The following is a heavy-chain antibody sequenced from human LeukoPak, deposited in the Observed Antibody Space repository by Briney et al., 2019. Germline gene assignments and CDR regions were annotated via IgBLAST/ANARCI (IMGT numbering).Heavy chain of an antibody. J-gene: IGHJ4*02. D-gene: IGHD3-3*01. CDR2: INHSGST. CDR3: ARGEYDFWSGYYRGGFDY. Sequence: GTLRLSCAASGFTLSNYAMHWIRQPPGKGLEWIGEINHSGSTNYNPSLKSRVTISVDTSKNQFSLKLSSVTAADTAVYYCARGEYDFWSGYYRGGFDYWGQGTLVTVSS. CDR1: GFTLSNYA. V-gene: IGHV4-34*01.